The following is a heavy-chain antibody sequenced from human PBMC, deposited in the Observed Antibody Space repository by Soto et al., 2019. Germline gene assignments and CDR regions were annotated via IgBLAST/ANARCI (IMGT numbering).Heavy chain of an antibody. J-gene: IGHJ4*02. CDR2: IKSKFDGETI. CDR3: TTGGVVVAATSLGPLDY. Sequence: PGGSLRLSCAASGINFSRAWMSWVRQAPGKGLEWVGRIKSKFDGETIDYAAPVKGRFTISRDDSKNTLYLQMNSLKTEDTAVYYCTTGGVVVAATSLGPLDYWGQGTLVTVSS. V-gene: IGHV3-15*01. CDR1: GINFSRAW. D-gene: IGHD2-15*01.